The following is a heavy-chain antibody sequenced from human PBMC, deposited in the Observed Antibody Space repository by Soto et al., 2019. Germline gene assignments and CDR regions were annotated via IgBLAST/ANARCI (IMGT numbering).Heavy chain of an antibody. CDR3: ASRDGYSGYDYVYYYYGMDV. V-gene: IGHV1-24*01. Sequence: ASVKVSCKVSGYTLTELSMHWVRQAPGKGLEWMGGFDPEDGETIYAQKFQGRVTITRDTSASTAYMELSSLRSEDTAVYYCASRDGYSGYDYVYYYYGMDVWGQGTTVTVS. J-gene: IGHJ6*02. CDR1: GYTLTELS. D-gene: IGHD5-12*01. CDR2: FDPEDGET.